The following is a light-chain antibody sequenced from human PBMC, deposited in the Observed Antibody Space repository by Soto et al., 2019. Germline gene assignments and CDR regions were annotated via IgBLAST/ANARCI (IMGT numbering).Light chain of an antibody. Sequence: QSALTQPASESGSPGQSITISCTGTSSDVGAYNYVSWYLQHPGKAPKLLIYDVTDRPSGVSNRFSGSKSGNTASLTISGLQAEDEADYYCSSYTNTGTLVFGGGTKLTVL. CDR3: SSYTNTGTLV. V-gene: IGLV2-14*01. J-gene: IGLJ2*01. CDR1: SSDVGAYNY. CDR2: DVT.